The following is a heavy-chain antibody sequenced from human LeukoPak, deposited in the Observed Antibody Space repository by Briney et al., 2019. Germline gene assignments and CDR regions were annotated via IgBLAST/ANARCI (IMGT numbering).Heavy chain of an antibody. Sequence: GASVKVSCKASGYTFTDYYMHWVRQAPGQGLDWVGWINPTSGATNYAQKFQGRVTMTRDTSNNTSYMELSRLRSDDTAVYYCAREFRTTTWSFDAFDLWDQGTMVTVSS. CDR2: INPTSGAT. J-gene: IGHJ3*01. CDR1: GYTFTDYY. D-gene: IGHD1/OR15-1a*01. CDR3: AREFRTTTWSFDAFDL. V-gene: IGHV1-2*02.